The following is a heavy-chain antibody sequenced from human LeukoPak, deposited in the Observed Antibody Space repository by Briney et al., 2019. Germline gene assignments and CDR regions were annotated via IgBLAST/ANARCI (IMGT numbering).Heavy chain of an antibody. J-gene: IGHJ4*02. D-gene: IGHD3-22*01. V-gene: IGHV3-23*01. Sequence: GGSLRLSCAASGITFSSYAMSWVRQAPGKGLEWVSAISGSGGSTYYADSVKGRFTISRDNSKNTLYLQMNSLRAEDTAVYYCAKTKDDSSGYYDYWGQGTLVTVSS. CDR3: AKTKDDSSGYYDY. CDR2: ISGSGGST. CDR1: GITFSSYA.